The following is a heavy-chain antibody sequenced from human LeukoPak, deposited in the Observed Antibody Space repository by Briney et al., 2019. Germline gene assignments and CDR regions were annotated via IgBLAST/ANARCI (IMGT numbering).Heavy chain of an antibody. CDR2: IIPIFGTA. Sequence: SVKVSCKASGGTFSSYAISWLRQAPGQGLEWMGRIIPIFGTANYAQKFQGRVTITTDESTSTAYMELSSLRSEDTAVYYCARDARSDETYYYYYTDVWGKGTTVTVSS. V-gene: IGHV1-69*05. CDR3: ARDARSDETYYYYYTDV. CDR1: GGTFSSYA. D-gene: IGHD6-6*01. J-gene: IGHJ6*03.